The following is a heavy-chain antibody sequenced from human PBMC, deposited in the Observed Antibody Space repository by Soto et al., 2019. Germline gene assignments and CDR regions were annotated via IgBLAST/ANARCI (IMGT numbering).Heavy chain of an antibody. V-gene: IGHV1-2*04. D-gene: IGHD3-10*01. J-gene: IGHJ5*02. CDR2: INPNSGGT. CDR1: GYTFTGYY. CDR3: ARCITMVRGSDVCWFDP. Sequence: AASVKVSCKASGYTFTGYYMHWVRQAPGQGLEWMGWINPNSGGTNYAQKFQGWVTMTRDTSISTAYMELSRLRSDDTGVYYCARCITMVRGSDVCWFDPWGQGTLVTVSS.